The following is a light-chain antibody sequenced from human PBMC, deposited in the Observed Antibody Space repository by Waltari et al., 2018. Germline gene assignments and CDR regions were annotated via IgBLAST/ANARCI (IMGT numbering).Light chain of an antibody. V-gene: IGKV1-5*03. CDR3: QQYETYST. J-gene: IGKJ2*01. Sequence: DIQMTQSPSTLSASVVDRLTITCRASQHISTWLAWYQQKPGKAPKLLIYRASNLQSGVPSRFSGSGSGTEFTLTISSLQPDDFATYYCQQYETYSTFGQGTKLEIK. CDR2: RAS. CDR1: QHISTW.